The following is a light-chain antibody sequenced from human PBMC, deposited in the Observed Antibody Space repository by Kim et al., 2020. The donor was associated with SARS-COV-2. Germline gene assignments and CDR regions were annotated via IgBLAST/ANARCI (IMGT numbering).Light chain of an antibody. CDR1: QSVGTF. CDR2: DAS. Sequence: PGERATLSCRASQSVGTFLDWYQQNPSLAPRPLIYDASNRGTGIAARFSGSGSGTDFTLTISSLESEDFAVYYCQQRSNWPPALTFGGGTKVDIK. CDR3: QQRSNWPPALT. J-gene: IGKJ4*01. V-gene: IGKV3-11*01.